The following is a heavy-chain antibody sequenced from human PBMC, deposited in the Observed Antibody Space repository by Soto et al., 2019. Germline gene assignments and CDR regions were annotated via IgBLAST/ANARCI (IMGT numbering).Heavy chain of an antibody. D-gene: IGHD6-13*01. CDR1: GGSISSGGYF. V-gene: IGHV4-31*03. CDR3: ARFAKEENPKVGSWYYFDY. J-gene: IGHJ4*02. Sequence: QVQLQESGPGLVKPSQTLSLTCTVSGGSISSGGYFWSWVRQHPGKGLEWIGNIYYSGRTYYNPSLKSRVTTSVDTSKNQFSLNLSSVTAADTAVYYCARFAKEENPKVGSWYYFDYWGQGTRVTVSS. CDR2: IYYSGRT.